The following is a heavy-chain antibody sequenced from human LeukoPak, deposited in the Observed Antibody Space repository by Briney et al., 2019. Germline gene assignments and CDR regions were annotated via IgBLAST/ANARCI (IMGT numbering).Heavy chain of an antibody. CDR1: GYTFADYF. J-gene: IGHJ4*02. D-gene: IGHD1-26*01. CDR2: INANSGGT. Sequence: GSVKVSCKTSGYTFADYFIHWVRQAPGQGLEYMGRINANSGGTEYQQKFQGRVTMTRDMSISTAYVEVNWLISDDTAIYYCARDVSSTPNWEFDYWGQGTMVTVSS. V-gene: IGHV1-2*06. CDR3: ARDVSSTPNWEFDY.